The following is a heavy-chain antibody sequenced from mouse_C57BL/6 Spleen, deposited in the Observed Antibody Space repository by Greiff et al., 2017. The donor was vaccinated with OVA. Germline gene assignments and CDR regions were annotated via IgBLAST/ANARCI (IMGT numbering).Heavy chain of an antibody. CDR3: ATGAQDTLYAMDY. J-gene: IGHJ4*01. CDR1: GYTFTSYW. CDR2: IDPSDSYT. V-gene: IGHV1-69*01. D-gene: IGHD3-2*02. Sequence: QVQLQQPGAELVMPGASVKLSCKASGYTFTSYWMHWVKQRPGQGLEWIGEIDPSDSYTNYNQKFKGKSTLTVDKSSSTAYMQLSSLTSEDSAVYYCATGAQDTLYAMDYWGQGTSVTVSS.